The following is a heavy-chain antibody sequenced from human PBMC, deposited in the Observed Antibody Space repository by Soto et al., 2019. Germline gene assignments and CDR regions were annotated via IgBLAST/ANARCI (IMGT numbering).Heavy chain of an antibody. V-gene: IGHV3-11*05. D-gene: IGHD2-2*01. CDR1: GFTFSDYY. Sequence: QVQLVESGGGLVKPGGSLRLSCAASGFTFSDYYMSWIRQAPGKGLEWVSYISSSSSYTNYADSVKGRFTISRDNAKNSLYLXXNXLXXEDTAVYYCARDLARDCSSTSCKGGNYYYYYGMDVWGQGTTVTVSS. CDR3: ARDLARDCSSTSCKGGNYYYYYGMDV. J-gene: IGHJ6*02. CDR2: ISSSSSYT.